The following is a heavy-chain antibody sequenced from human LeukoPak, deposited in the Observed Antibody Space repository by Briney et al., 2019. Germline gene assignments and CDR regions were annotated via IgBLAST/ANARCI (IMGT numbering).Heavy chain of an antibody. CDR1: GYTFTGYY. CDR3: ARVRYYDSSGYYRPDDAFDI. Sequence: ASVKVSCKASGYTFTGYYMHWVRQAPGQRLEWMGWINPNSGGTNYAQKFQGRVTMTRDTSISTAYMELSRLRSDDTAVYYCARVRYYDSSGYYRPDDAFDIWGQGTMVTVSS. CDR2: INPNSGGT. J-gene: IGHJ3*02. D-gene: IGHD3-22*01. V-gene: IGHV1-2*02.